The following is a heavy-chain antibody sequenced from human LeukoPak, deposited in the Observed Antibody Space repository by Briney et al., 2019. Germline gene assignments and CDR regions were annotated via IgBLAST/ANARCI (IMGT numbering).Heavy chain of an antibody. CDR3: ARDRLLPPTYYYYYGMDV. D-gene: IGHD2-15*01. J-gene: IGHJ6*02. V-gene: IGHV3-11*01. CDR1: GFTFSDYY. Sequence: GGSLRLSCAASGFTFSDYYMSWIRQAPGKGLEWVSYISSSGSTIYYADSVKGRFTISRDNAKNSLYLQMNSQRAEDTAAYYCARDRLLPPTYYYYYGMDVWGQGTTVTVSS. CDR2: ISSSGSTI.